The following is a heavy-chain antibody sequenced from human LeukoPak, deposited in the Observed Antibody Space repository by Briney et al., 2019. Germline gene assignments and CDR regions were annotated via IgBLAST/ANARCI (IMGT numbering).Heavy chain of an antibody. CDR2: IDPDTGDT. D-gene: IGHD3-22*01. Sequence: GASVKVSCKPSGYAFIDHYLHWARQAPGQGLESLGWIDPDTGDTNYPQKFQGRVTMSRDTSSSTAYMELNRLRSDDTAVYYCARAGHNSNSGGYDFWGLGTLVTVSS. J-gene: IGHJ4*02. CDR3: ARAGHNSNSGGYDF. CDR1: GYAFIDHY. V-gene: IGHV1-2*02.